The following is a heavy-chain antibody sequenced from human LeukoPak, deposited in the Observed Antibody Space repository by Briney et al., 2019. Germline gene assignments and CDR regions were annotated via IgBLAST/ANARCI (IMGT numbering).Heavy chain of an antibody. J-gene: IGHJ4*02. CDR3: ARVPRLLWLTHFDY. Sequence: SVKVSCKASGGTFSSYAISWVRQAPGQGLAWMGGIIPIFGTANYAQKFQGRVTITADESTSTAYMELSSLSSEDTAVYYCARVPRLLWLTHFDYWGQGTLVTVSS. CDR2: IIPIFGTA. CDR1: GGTFSSYA. D-gene: IGHD3-10*01. V-gene: IGHV1-69*01.